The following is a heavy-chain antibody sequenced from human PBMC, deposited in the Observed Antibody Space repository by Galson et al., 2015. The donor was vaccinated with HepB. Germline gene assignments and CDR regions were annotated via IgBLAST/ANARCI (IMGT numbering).Heavy chain of an antibody. CDR2: ISYDGSNK. CDR1: GFTFSSYG. J-gene: IGHJ4*02. D-gene: IGHD1-26*01. V-gene: IGHV3-30*18. Sequence: SLRLSCAVSGFTFSSYGMHWVRQAPGKGLEWVAVISYDGSNKYYADSVKGRFTISRDNSKNTLYLQMNSLRAEDTAVYYCAKDARNGSYRGSGSFDYWGQGTLVTVSS. CDR3: AKDARNGSYRGSGSFDY.